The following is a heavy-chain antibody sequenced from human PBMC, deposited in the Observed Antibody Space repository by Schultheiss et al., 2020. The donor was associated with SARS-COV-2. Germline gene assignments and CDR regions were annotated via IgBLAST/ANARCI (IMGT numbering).Heavy chain of an antibody. CDR1: GFTFSNAW. V-gene: IGHV3-21*01. Sequence: GESLKISCAASGFTFSNAWMSWIRQAPGKGLEWVSSISSSSSYIYYADSVKGRFTISRDNSKNTLYLQMNSLRAEDTAVYYCAREGHAGYGMDVWGQGTTVTVSS. J-gene: IGHJ6*02. CDR2: ISSSSSYI. CDR3: AREGHAGYGMDV.